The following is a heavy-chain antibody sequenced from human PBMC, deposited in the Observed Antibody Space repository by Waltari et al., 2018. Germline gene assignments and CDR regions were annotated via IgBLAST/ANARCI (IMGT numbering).Heavy chain of an antibody. CDR1: GGSISSSSYY. CDR2: IYYSGST. Sequence: QLQLQESGPGLVKPSETLSLTCTVSGGSISSSSYYWGGIRQPPGKGLEWIGSIYYSGSTYYNPSLKSRVTISVDTSKNQFSLKLSSVTAADTAVYYCARGSYYDSSGYLPFDYWGQGTLVTVSS. CDR3: ARGSYYDSSGYLPFDY. J-gene: IGHJ4*02. D-gene: IGHD3-22*01. V-gene: IGHV4-39*07.